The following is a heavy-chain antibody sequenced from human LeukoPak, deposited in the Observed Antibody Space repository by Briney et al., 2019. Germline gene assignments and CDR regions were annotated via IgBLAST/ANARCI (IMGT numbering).Heavy chain of an antibody. J-gene: IGHJ4*02. CDR2: IIPILGIA. Sequence: ASVKVSCKASGGTFSSYAISWVRQAPGQGLEWMGRIIPILGIANCAQKFQGRVTITADKSTSTAYMELSSLRSEDTAVYYCARDHQYDILTGPYDYWGQGTLVTVSS. D-gene: IGHD3-9*01. CDR3: ARDHQYDILTGPYDY. CDR1: GGTFSSYA. V-gene: IGHV1-69*04.